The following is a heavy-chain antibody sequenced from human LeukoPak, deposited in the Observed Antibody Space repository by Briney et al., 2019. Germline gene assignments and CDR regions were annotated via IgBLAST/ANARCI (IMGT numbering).Heavy chain of an antibody. CDR1: GGSISSYY. J-gene: IGHJ5*02. Sequence: PSETLSLTCTVSGGSISSYYWSWIRQPPGKGLEWIGYIYYSGSTNYNPSLKSRVTISVDTSKNQFSLKLSSVTAADTAVYYCARVEDSSGWRMNWFDPWGQGTLVTVSS. V-gene: IGHV4-59*01. CDR2: IYYSGST. D-gene: IGHD6-19*01. CDR3: ARVEDSSGWRMNWFDP.